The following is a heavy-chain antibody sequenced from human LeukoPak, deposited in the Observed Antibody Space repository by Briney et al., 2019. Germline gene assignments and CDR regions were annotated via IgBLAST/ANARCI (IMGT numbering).Heavy chain of an antibody. CDR3: AKDLYYYDSSGLNY. J-gene: IGHJ4*02. V-gene: IGHV3-23*01. CDR2: ISGSGGST. CDR1: GFSFSSYA. Sequence: GGSLRLSCAASGFSFSSYAMSWVRQAPGKGLEWVSAISGSGGSTYYADSVKGRFTISRDNSKNTLYLQMNRLRAEDTAVYYCAKDLYYYDSSGLNYWGQGTLVTVSS. D-gene: IGHD3-22*01.